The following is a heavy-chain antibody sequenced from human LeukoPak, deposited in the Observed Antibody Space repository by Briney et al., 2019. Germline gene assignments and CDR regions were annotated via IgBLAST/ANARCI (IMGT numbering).Heavy chain of an antibody. CDR3: AKDSVTMVRGVMGGAFDI. D-gene: IGHD3-10*01. Sequence: PGGSLRLSCAASGFTFGSYGMHWVRQAPGKGLEWVAFIRYDGSNKYYADSVKGRFTISRDNSKNTLYLQMNSLRAEDTAVYYCAKDSVTMVRGVMGGAFDIWGQGTMVTVSS. CDR1: GFTFGSYG. J-gene: IGHJ3*02. CDR2: IRYDGSNK. V-gene: IGHV3-30*02.